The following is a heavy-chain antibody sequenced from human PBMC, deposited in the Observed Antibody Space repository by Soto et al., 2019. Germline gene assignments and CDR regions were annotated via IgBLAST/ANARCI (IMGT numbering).Heavy chain of an antibody. Sequence: LRLSFAASGXTFSDYYMSWIRQAPGKGLEWVSYISSSGSTIYYADSVKGRFTISRDNAKNSLYLQMNSLRAEDTAVYYCARARVVVAATYYYYGMDVWGQGTTVTVSS. J-gene: IGHJ6*02. CDR3: ARARVVVAATYYYYGMDV. V-gene: IGHV3-11*01. CDR1: GXTFSDYY. CDR2: ISSSGSTI. D-gene: IGHD2-15*01.